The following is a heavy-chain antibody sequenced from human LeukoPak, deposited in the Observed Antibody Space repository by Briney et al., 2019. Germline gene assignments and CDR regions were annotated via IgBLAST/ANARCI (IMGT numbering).Heavy chain of an antibody. J-gene: IGHJ4*02. V-gene: IGHV3-23*01. CDR2: ISGSGGST. D-gene: IGHD3-22*01. CDR3: AKEEYYYDSSGYPY. Sequence: ISVGAAPLKKMEWVSAISGSGGSTYYADSVKGRFTISRDNSKNTLYLQMNSLRAEDTAVYYCAKEEYYYDSSGYPYWGQGTLVTVSS.